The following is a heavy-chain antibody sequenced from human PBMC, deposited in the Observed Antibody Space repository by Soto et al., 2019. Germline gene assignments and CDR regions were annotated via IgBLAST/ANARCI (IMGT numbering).Heavy chain of an antibody. CDR1: GFTFDGYG. Sequence: PGGSLRLSCAASGFTFDGYGMHWVRQAPGKGLEWVAVIWSDGSTEYYADSVKGRFTISRDNSKNTMYLQMNSLRGEDTGVYYCARGRTPSAIFDWFDPWGQGTLVTVSS. V-gene: IGHV3-33*01. CDR2: IWSDGSTE. J-gene: IGHJ5*02. D-gene: IGHD2-2*01. CDR3: ARGRTPSAIFDWFDP.